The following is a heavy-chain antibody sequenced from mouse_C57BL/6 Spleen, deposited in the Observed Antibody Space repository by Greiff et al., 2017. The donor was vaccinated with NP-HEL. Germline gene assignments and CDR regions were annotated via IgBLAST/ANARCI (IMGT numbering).Heavy chain of an antibody. CDR2: ISNGGGST. V-gene: IGHV5-12*01. CDR1: GFTFSDYY. J-gene: IGHJ4*01. Sequence: EVMLVESGGGLVQPGGSLKLSCAASGFTFSDYYMYWVRQTPEKRLEWVAYISNGGGSTYYPDTVKGRFTISRDNAKNTLYLQMSRLKSEDTAMYYCARYYYGKGAMDYWGQGTSVTVSS. D-gene: IGHD1-1*01. CDR3: ARYYYGKGAMDY.